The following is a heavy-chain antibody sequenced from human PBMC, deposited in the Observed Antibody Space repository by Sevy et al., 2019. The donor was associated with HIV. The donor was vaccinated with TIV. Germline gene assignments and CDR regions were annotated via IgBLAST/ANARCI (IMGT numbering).Heavy chain of an antibody. CDR2: ISYTGST. J-gene: IGHJ6*02. D-gene: IGHD3-10*02. V-gene: IGHV4-59*01. Sequence: PSETLSLTCTVSSGSISNYYWTWIRQPPGKGLEWIGYISYTGSTHYNPSLKSRVTISLDTSKNQFSLKLTSVTAADTAVYFCARDRREDDVEYFFRRSHYYGMDVWGQGTTVTVSS. CDR3: ARDRREDDVEYFFRRSHYYGMDV. CDR1: SGSISNYY.